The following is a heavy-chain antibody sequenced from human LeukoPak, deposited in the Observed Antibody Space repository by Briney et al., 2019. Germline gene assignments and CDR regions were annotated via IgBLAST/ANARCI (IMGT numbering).Heavy chain of an antibody. Sequence: ASVKVSCTASGSTFTNYGISWVRQAPGQGLEWMGWISVYNGDTKYAQNLQGRATMTTDTSTSTAYRELRSLRSDDTAVYYCARGLDYGGNTLVLSASDMWGQGTMVTVSS. CDR1: GSTFTNYG. CDR3: ARGLDYGGNTLVLSASDM. V-gene: IGHV1-18*01. CDR2: ISVYNGDT. D-gene: IGHD4-23*01. J-gene: IGHJ3*02.